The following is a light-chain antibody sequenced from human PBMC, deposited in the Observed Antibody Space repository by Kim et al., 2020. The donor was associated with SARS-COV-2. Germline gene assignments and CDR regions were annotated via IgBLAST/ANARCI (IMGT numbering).Light chain of an antibody. V-gene: IGKV1-27*01. J-gene: IGKJ1*01. CDR2: AAS. CDR3: QKYNDAPWT. Sequence: ASVGDRVTITCRASQDISDYLAWYQQKPGKVPKLLINAASILKSGVPSRFSGSGSGTDFTLTISSLQPEDVATYYCQKYNDAPWTFGQGTKVQIK. CDR1: QDISDY.